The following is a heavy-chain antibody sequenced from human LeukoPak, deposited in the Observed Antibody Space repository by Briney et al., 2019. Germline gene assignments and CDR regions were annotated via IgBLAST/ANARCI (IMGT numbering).Heavy chain of an antibody. V-gene: IGHV4-31*03. CDR3: ARSSSSPRLDY. Sequence: SQTLSLTCTVSRGSIGSGAYYWSWIRQHPGKGLEWLGYIYHNGSTYYNPSLESRISISLDPSKNQFSLKLSSVTAADTALYYCARSSSSPRLDYWGQGTLVTVSS. CDR2: IYHNGST. D-gene: IGHD6-6*01. CDR1: RGSIGSGAYY. J-gene: IGHJ4*02.